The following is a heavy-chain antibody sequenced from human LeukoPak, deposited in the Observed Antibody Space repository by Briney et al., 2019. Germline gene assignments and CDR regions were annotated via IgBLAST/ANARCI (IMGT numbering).Heavy chain of an antibody. CDR2: IYTSGST. CDR1: GGFISNYY. CDR3: ARVRFFDSSVLTRKRSYYFDY. J-gene: IGHJ4*02. Sequence: SETLSLTCTVSGGFISNYYWSWIRQPAGKGLEWIGRIYTSGSTNYNSSLKSRVTMSVDTSKNQFSLRLSSVTAADTAVYYCARVRFFDSSVLTRKRSYYFDYWGQGTLVTVSS. V-gene: IGHV4-4*07. D-gene: IGHD3-22*01.